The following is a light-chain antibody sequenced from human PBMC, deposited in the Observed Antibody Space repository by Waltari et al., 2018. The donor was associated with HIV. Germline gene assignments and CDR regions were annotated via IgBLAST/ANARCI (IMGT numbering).Light chain of an antibody. CDR3: QQYYSTPWT. CDR2: WAS. Sequence: DIVMTQSPYSLVVSLGERATINCKSSQSVLYSSNNKNYLAWYQQKPGQPPKLLIYWASTRGSGVPDRISGSGAGTDFTLTISSRQAEDVAVYYCQQYYSTPWTFGQGTKVEIK. J-gene: IGKJ1*01. V-gene: IGKV4-1*01. CDR1: QSVLYSSNNKNY.